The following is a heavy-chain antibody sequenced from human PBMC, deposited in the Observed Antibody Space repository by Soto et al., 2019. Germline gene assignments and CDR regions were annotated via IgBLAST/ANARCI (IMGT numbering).Heavy chain of an antibody. CDR2: IYSGGSS. J-gene: IGHJ5*02. CDR1: GFTVSSSD. D-gene: IGHD3-10*01. CDR3: ARLGPYGSESYSFRYNRFDP. V-gene: IGHV3-53*01. Sequence: GSLRLSCRTSGFTVSSSDMTWVRQAPGKGLEWVSVIYSGGSSYYAVSVQGRFTISRDNSKNTVYLQMNSLRGEDTAMYYCARLGPYGSESYSFRYNRFDPWGQGTQVTVSS.